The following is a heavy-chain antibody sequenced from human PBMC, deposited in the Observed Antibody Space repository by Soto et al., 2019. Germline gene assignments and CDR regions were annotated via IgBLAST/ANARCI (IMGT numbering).Heavy chain of an antibody. V-gene: IGHV3-9*01. CDR2: ISWNGAAT. J-gene: IGHJ4*02. Sequence: EVQLVESGGGLVQPGGSLRLSCAASGFTLDDYAIHWVRQAPGKGLEWVSGISWNGAATGYVDSVKGRFSISRDNTKNTLYLQMDSLRSEDTAVYYCANLPLYGSGFDCWGQGTLVTVSS. CDR1: GFTLDDYA. D-gene: IGHD3-10*01. CDR3: ANLPLYGSGFDC.